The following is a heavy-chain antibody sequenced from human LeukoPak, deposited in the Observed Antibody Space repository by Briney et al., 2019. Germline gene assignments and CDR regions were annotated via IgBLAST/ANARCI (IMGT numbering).Heavy chain of an antibody. CDR1: GYTFTSYG. CDR3: AREGHYYDSSGYLTPFDY. D-gene: IGHD3-22*01. CDR2: ISAYNGNT. J-gene: IGHJ4*02. Sequence: ASVKVSCKASGYTFTSYGISWVRQAPGQGLEWMGWISAYNGNTNYAQKLRGRVTMTTDTSTSTAYMELRSLRSDDTAVYYCAREGHYYDSSGYLTPFDYWGQGTLVTVSS. V-gene: IGHV1-18*01.